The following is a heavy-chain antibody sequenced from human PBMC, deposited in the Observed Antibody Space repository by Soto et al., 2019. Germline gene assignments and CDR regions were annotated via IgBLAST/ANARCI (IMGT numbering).Heavy chain of an antibody. CDR2: IYYSGST. V-gene: IGHV4-59*01. CDR3: ARFGGATTFDY. CDR1: CGSISSYY. J-gene: IGHJ4*02. D-gene: IGHD1-26*01. Sequence: PSETLSLTCTVSCGSISSYYWSWIRQPPGKGLEWIGYIYYSGSTNYNPSLKSRVTISVDTSKNQFSLKLSSVTAADTAVYYCARFGGATTFDYWGQGTLVTVSS.